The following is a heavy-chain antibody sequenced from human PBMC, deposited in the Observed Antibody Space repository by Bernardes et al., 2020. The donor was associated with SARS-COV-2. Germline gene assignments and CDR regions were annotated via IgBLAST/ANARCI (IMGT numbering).Heavy chain of an antibody. Sequence: GGSLRLSCAASGFTFSSYSMNWVRQAPGKGLEWVSYISSSSSTIYYADSVKGRFTISRDNAKNSLYLQMNSLRAEDTAVYYCARDRYYDSSGYYWPIDYWGQGTLVTVSS. V-gene: IGHV3-48*01. J-gene: IGHJ4*02. CDR1: GFTFSSYS. CDR3: ARDRYYDSSGYYWPIDY. CDR2: ISSSSSTI. D-gene: IGHD3-22*01.